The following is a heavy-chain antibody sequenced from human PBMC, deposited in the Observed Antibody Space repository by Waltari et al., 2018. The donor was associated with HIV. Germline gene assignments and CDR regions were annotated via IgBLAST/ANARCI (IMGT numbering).Heavy chain of an antibody. V-gene: IGHV1-8*01. CDR1: GYTFNSSD. J-gene: IGHJ6*02. CDR2: MNPNSGNT. Sequence: QVQLVQSGAEVKKPGASVKVSCTASGYTFNSSDLNWVRQATGQGLEWRGWMNPNSGNTGYPQKFQGRVTMTRNTSISTAYMELSSLRSEDTAVYYCEYTNYDGMDVWGQGTTVTVSS. CDR3: EYTNYDGMDV. D-gene: IGHD1-1*01.